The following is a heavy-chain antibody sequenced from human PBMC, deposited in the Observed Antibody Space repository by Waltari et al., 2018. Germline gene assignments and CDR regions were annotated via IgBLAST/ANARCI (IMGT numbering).Heavy chain of an antibody. J-gene: IGHJ4*02. CDR2: VSGSGGST. D-gene: IGHD6-13*01. CDR3: AKDANQQQLIRGSFDY. V-gene: IGHV3-23*04. CDR1: EFTFSRYA. Sequence: EVQLVESGGGLVQPGGSLRLSCAASEFTFSRYALSWVRQAPGKGLEWVSAVSGSGGSTYYADSVKGRFTISRDNSKNMLYLQMNSLRAEDTAVYYCAKDANQQQLIRGSFDYWGQGTLVTVSS.